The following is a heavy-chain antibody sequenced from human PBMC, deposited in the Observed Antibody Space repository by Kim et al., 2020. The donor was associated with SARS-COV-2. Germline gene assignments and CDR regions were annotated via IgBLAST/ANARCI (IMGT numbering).Heavy chain of an antibody. J-gene: IGHJ4*02. CDR1: GGSFSGYY. CDR3: ARGPSYYDILTGYPYANFDYYFGY. D-gene: IGHD3-9*01. V-gene: IGHV4-34*01. Sequence: SETLSLTCAVYGGSFSGYYWSWIRQPPGKGLEWIGEINHSGSTNYNPSLKSRVTISVDTSKNQFSLKLSSVTAADTAVYYCARGPSYYDILTGYPYANFDYYFGYWGQGTLVTVSS. CDR2: INHSGST.